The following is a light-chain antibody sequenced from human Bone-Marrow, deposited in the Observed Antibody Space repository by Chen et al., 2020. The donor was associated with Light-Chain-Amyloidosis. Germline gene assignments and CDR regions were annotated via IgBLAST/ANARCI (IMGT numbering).Light chain of an antibody. CDR1: QSISSW. J-gene: IGKJ5*01. Sequence: DIQMTQSPSTLSASVGDRATITCRASQSISSWLAWYQQKPGKAPKLLIYKASSLESGVPSRFSGSGSGTEFTLTISSLQPDDFATHYCQQYNSYPITFGQGTRLEIK. CDR2: KAS. V-gene: IGKV1-5*03. CDR3: QQYNSYPIT.